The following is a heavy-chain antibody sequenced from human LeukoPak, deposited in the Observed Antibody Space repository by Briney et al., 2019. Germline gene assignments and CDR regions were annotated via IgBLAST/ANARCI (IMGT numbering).Heavy chain of an antibody. CDR2: ISSSSSYI. CDR3: AKDRVPAAFDY. CDR1: GFTFSSYS. D-gene: IGHD2-2*01. J-gene: IGHJ4*02. Sequence: GGSLRLSCAASGFTFSSYSMNWVRQAPGKGLEWVSSISSSSSYIYYADSVKGRFTISRDNSKNTLYLQMNSLRAEDTAVYYCAKDRVPAAFDYWGQGTLVTVSS. V-gene: IGHV3-21*01.